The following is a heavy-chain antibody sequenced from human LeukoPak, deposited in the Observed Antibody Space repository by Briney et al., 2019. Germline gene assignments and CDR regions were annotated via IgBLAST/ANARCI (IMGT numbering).Heavy chain of an antibody. CDR1: GFTFSSYS. CDR2: ISSSSSYI. V-gene: IGHV3-21*01. D-gene: IGHD6-13*01. Sequence: PGGSLRLSCAASGFTFSSYSMNWVRQAPGKRLEWVSSISSSSSYIYYADSVKGRFTISRDNAKNSLYLQMNSLRAEDTAVYYCARDGIAAAGTVVYYYYMDVWGKGTTVTVSS. CDR3: ARDGIAAAGTVVYYYYMDV. J-gene: IGHJ6*03.